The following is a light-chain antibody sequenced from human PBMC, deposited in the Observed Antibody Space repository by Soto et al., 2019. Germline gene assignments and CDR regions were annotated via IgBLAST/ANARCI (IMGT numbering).Light chain of an antibody. CDR3: CSYAGSSTLGV. CDR1: SSDVGSYNL. Sequence: QSVLTQPASVSGSPGQSITISCTGTSSDVGSYNLVSWYQQHPGKAPKLMIYEVSKRPSGVSNRFSGSKSGNTASLTISGLQAEAEADYYCCSYAGSSTLGVFGGGTKLTVL. CDR2: EVS. V-gene: IGLV2-23*02. J-gene: IGLJ2*01.